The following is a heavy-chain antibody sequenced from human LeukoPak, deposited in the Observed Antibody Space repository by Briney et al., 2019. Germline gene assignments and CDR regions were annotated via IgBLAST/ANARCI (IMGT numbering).Heavy chain of an antibody. J-gene: IGHJ5*02. CDR1: GYTFTGYY. V-gene: IGHV1-2*02. Sequence: ASVKVSCKASGYTFTGYYMHWVRQAPGQGLEWMGWINPNSGGTNYAQKFQGRVTMTRDTSISTAYMELSRLRSDDTAVYYCARGFAIAARRYNWFDPWGQGTLVTVSS. CDR2: INPNSGGT. CDR3: ARGFAIAARRYNWFDP. D-gene: IGHD6-6*01.